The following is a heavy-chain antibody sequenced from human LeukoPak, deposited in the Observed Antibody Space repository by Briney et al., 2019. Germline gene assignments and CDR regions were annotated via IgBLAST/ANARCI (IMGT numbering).Heavy chain of an antibody. CDR1: GGSISSYY. J-gene: IGHJ4*02. D-gene: IGHD2-2*01. Sequence: SETLSLTXTVSGGSISSYYWSWIGQPPGKGLEWIGYIYYSGSTNYNPSLKSRVTISVDTSKNLFSLKLSSVTAADTAVYYCARAQRYCSSTSCYAIRRFDYWGQGTLVTVSS. CDR2: IYYSGST. V-gene: IGHV4-59*01. CDR3: ARAQRYCSSTSCYAIRRFDY.